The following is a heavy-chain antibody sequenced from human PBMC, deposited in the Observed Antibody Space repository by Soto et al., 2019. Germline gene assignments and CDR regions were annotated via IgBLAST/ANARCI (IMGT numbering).Heavy chain of an antibody. CDR3: AREEGYCSGGSCYPFDY. CDR1: GYTFTGYY. V-gene: IGHV1-2*02. D-gene: IGHD2-15*01. CDR2: LNPNSGGT. J-gene: IGHJ4*02. Sequence: QVQLVQSGAEVKKPGASVKVSCKASGYTFTGYYMHWVRQAPGQGLEWMGWLNPNSGGTNYAQKFQGRVTMTRDTSISTAYMELSRLRSDDTAVYYCAREEGYCSGGSCYPFDYWGQGTLVTVSS.